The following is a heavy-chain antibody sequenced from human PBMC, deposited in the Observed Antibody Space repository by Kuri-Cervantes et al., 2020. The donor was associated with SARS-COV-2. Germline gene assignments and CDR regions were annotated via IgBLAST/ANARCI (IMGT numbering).Heavy chain of an antibody. CDR1: GGSISSSN. V-gene: IGHV3-23*01. Sequence: ETLSLTCAVSGGSISSSNWWSWVRQPPGKGLEWVSAISASGSTFYADSVKGRFTSSRANSKNTLYLQMSSLRAEDTAVYYCAKGTSRSPGWFYFYMDVWGKGTTVTVSS. CDR2: ISASGST. J-gene: IGHJ6*03. CDR3: AKGTSRSPGWFYFYMDV. D-gene: IGHD1-1*01.